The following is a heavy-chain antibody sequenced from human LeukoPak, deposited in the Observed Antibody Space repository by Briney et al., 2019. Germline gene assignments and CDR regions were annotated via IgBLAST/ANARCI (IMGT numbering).Heavy chain of an antibody. V-gene: IGHV4-39*01. D-gene: IGHD1-26*01. J-gene: IGHJ4*02. CDR2: IYYTRIT. CDR3: ARSGGRYHYFDY. CDR1: GGSISIGGYY. Sequence: SQTLSLTCTVSGGSISIGGYYWGWIRQPPGKGLEWIANIYYTRITYYNPSLKSRVTISVDTSKNQLSLRLSSVTAADTAVYYCARSGGRYHYFDYWGQGTPVTVAS.